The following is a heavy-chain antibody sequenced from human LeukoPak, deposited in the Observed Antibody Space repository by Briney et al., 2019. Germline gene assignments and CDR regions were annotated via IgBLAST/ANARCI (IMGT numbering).Heavy chain of an antibody. CDR2: FSRSGATT. CDR3: AKDQPRVGASDPFDY. CDR1: GFTFSSCA. J-gene: IGHJ4*02. V-gene: IGHV3-23*01. D-gene: IGHD1-26*01. Sequence: GGSLRLSCAASGFTFSSCAMTWVRQAPGKGLEWVSSFSRSGATTYYAAPVKGRFTISRENSNNTVYLQMNSLRAEDTAVYYCAKDQPRVGASDPFDYWGEGMQVGVSS.